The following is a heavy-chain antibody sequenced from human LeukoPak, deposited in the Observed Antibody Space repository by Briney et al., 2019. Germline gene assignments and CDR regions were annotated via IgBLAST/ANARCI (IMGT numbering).Heavy chain of an antibody. D-gene: IGHD4-11*01. CDR2: ISSSSSTI. V-gene: IGHV3-48*01. CDR3: ARDLSSYSTYYYYYYMDV. CDR1: GFTFSSYS. J-gene: IGHJ6*03. Sequence: GGSLRLSCAASGFTFSSYSMNWVRQAPGKWLEWVSYISSSSSTIYYADSVKGRFTISRDNAKNSLYLQMNSLRAEDTAVYYCARDLSSYSTYYYYYYMDVWGKGTTVTVSS.